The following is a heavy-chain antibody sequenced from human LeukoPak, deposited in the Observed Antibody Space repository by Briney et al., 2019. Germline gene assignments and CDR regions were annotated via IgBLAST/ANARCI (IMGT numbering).Heavy chain of an antibody. CDR2: IIPIFGTA. D-gene: IGHD2-2*01. CDR3: AQGVPAAIYLRYYYYGMDV. J-gene: IGHJ6*02. V-gene: IGHV1-69*13. Sequence: SVKVSCKASGGTFSSYAISWVRQAPGQGVEWMGGIIPIFGTANYAQKFQGRVTITADESTSTAYMELSSLRSEDTAVYYCAQGVPAAIYLRYYYYGMDVWGQGTTVTVSS. CDR1: GGTFSSYA.